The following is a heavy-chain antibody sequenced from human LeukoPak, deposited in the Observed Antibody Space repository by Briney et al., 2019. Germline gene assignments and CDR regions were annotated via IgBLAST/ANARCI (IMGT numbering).Heavy chain of an antibody. CDR2: VYYVGGT. CDR3: ARSGDSSAYYSF. J-gene: IGHJ4*02. D-gene: IGHD3-22*01. CDR1: GASIRSHH. Sequence: SETLSLTCTVSGASIRSHHWTWIRQPPGKGLEWIGNVYYVGGTSYSPSLKSRVTISLDTSKNQFSLEMNSVTAADTAVYYCARSGDSSAYYSFWGQGILVTVSS. V-gene: IGHV4-59*11.